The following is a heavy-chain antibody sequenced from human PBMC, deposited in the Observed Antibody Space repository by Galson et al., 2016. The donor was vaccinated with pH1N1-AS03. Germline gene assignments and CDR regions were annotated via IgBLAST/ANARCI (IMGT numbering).Heavy chain of an antibody. V-gene: IGHV4-59*08. CDR1: GGSISGYT. D-gene: IGHD6-13*01. CDR3: SRHPEDGSTWYMSRTSFEI. Sequence: ETLSLTCTVSGGSISGYTWSWTRQPPGKGLEWIGYIYYSGSINYNPSLRSRVTISVDTPKNQFSLKVTSVTAADTALYYCSRHPEDGSTWYMSRTSFEIWGQGTMFTVSS. CDR2: IYYSGSI. J-gene: IGHJ3*02.